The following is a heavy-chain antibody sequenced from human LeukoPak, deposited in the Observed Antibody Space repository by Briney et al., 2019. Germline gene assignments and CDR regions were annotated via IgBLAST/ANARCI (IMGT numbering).Heavy chain of an antibody. CDR2: INWNGDST. CDR3: ARDFSSAWSAFDI. Sequence: GGSLRLSCAASGFTFDDYGMSWVRQAPGKGLEWVSGINWNGDSTGYADSVKGRFTISRDNAKSSLYLQMNSLRAEDTALYYCARDFSSAWSAFDIWGQGTMVTVSS. CDR1: GFTFDDYG. D-gene: IGHD3-22*01. J-gene: IGHJ3*02. V-gene: IGHV3-20*04.